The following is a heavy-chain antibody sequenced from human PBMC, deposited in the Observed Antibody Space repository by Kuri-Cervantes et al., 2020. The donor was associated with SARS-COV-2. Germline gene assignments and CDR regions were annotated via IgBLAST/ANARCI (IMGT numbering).Heavy chain of an antibody. CDR2: MYTSGST. V-gene: IGHV4-4*08. J-gene: IGHJ5*02. CDR3: AREGELPRGWFDP. D-gene: IGHD1-26*01. Sequence: SETLSLTCTVSGGSISSHYWSWIRQPAGKGLEWIGHMYTSGSTNYNPSLKSRVTISVYKSKNQFYLNLSSVTAADTARYYCAREGELPRGWFDPWGQGTLVTVSS. CDR1: GGSISSHY.